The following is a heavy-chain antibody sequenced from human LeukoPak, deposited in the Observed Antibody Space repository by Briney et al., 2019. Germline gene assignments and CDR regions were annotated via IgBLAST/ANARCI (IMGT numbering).Heavy chain of an antibody. CDR2: ISTSGATM. Sequence: GGSLRLSCVASEFTYSSYEMNWVRQAPGKGLEWVSYISTSGATMYYADSVKGRFTISRDNAKNSLFLQMNSLRAGDTAIYHCAKIGVIGNWYYDVWGRGTLVTVSS. J-gene: IGHJ2*01. V-gene: IGHV3-48*03. CDR3: AKIGVIGNWYYDV. CDR1: EFTYSSYE. D-gene: IGHD3-10*01.